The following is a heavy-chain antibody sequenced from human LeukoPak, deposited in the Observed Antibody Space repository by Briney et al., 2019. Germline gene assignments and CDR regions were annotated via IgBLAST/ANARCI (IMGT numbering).Heavy chain of an antibody. J-gene: IGHJ4*02. CDR3: ARENGDSSVGFDF. Sequence: SETLSLTCSVSDGSITTYYWSWIRQPAGKGLEWVGYIYYSGSTNYNPSLKSRVTISVDTSMNQFSLKLNSVTAADTAVYYCARENGDSSVGFDFWGQGTLVTVSS. D-gene: IGHD3-22*01. CDR1: DGSITTYY. V-gene: IGHV4-59*01. CDR2: IYYSGST.